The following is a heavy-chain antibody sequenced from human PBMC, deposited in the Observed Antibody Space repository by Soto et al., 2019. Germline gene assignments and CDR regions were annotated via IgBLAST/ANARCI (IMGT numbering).Heavy chain of an antibody. D-gene: IGHD1-26*01. CDR3: TRDLLGGNPFDY. V-gene: IGHV1-3*01. CDR1: GYTFTNYA. J-gene: IGHJ4*02. CDR2: INAANGNT. Sequence: QVHLVPSGAEVKKPGASVRLSCKASGYTFTNYAIHWVRQAAGQGLEWMGWINAANGNTRYSQKFQGRITITRDTSATTAYMDLSSLTSEDTAVYFCTRDLLGGNPFDYWGQGTLVTASS.